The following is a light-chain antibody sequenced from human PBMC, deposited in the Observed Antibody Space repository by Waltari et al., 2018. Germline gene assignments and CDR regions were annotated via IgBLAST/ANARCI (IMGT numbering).Light chain of an antibody. Sequence: DVVMTQSPLSLPVTLGQPASTSCRPNQGLVHSDGNTYLNWFQQRPGQSPRRLIYKVSNRDSGVPDRFSGSGSGTDFTLKISRVEAEDVGVYYCMQGTHWPFTLGQGTRLEIK. CDR2: KVS. CDR3: MQGTHWPFT. J-gene: IGKJ5*01. CDR1: QGLVHSDGNTY. V-gene: IGKV2-30*02.